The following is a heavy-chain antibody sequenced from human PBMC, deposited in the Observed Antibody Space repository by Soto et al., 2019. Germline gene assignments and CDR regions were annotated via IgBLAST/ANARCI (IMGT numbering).Heavy chain of an antibody. CDR1: GFTFSSYA. CDR3: AKDFPTMIVAADAFAI. D-gene: IGHD3-22*01. Sequence: GSLRLTCAASGFTFSSYAMSWVRQSPGKGLEWVSAISGSGSSTYYADSVKGRFTISRDNTKKTMYPQRNSLRAAQTALYYCAKDFPTMIVAADAFAIGA. J-gene: IGHJ3*02. CDR2: ISGSGSST. V-gene: IGHV3-23*01.